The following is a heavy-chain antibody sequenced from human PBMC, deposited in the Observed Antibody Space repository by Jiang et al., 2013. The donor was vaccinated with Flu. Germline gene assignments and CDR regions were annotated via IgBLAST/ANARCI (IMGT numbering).Heavy chain of an antibody. CDR3: ARGSYGTYFDP. V-gene: IGHV3-11*06. Sequence: RFSISRDNAKNSLYPQMNSLRADDTAVYYCARGSYGTYFDPWGQGTLVTVSS. D-gene: IGHD3-16*01. J-gene: IGHJ5*02.